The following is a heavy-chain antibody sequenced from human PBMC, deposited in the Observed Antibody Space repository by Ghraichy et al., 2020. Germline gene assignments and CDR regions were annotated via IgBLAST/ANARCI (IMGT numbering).Heavy chain of an antibody. V-gene: IGHV3-48*02. J-gene: IGHJ4*02. CDR3: VRALDGSSYGYYY. CDR1: GFSFSSFN. CDR2: ITTSGATT. Sequence: GGSLRLSCAASGFSFSSFNMNWVRQAPGKGLEWVSHITTSGATTYYAGSVKGRFTISRDNAKNSLYLQMNSLRDEDTAVYYCVRALDGSSYGYYYWGQGTLVTVSS. D-gene: IGHD5-18*01.